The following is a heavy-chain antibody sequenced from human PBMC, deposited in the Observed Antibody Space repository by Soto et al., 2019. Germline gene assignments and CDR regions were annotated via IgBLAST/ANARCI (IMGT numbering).Heavy chain of an antibody. CDR2: IKSKTDGGTT. CDR1: WFTFVNVW. D-gene: IGHD3-22*01. Sequence: PVRLIRLCWAAAWFTFVNVWRNWVLQAPGKGLEWVGRIKSKTDGGTTDYAAPVKGRFTISRDDSKNTLYLQMNSLKTEDTAVYYCTTDFDSYYYYYGMDVWGQGTTVTVS. J-gene: IGHJ6*02. V-gene: IGHV3-15*07. CDR3: TTDFDSYYYYYGMDV.